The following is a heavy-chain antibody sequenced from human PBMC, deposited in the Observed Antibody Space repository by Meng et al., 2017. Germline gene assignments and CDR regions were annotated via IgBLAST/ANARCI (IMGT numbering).Heavy chain of an antibody. Sequence: QVRLVQAGAEVKKPGSSVKVSCQASGGTFSRYAISWVRQAPGQGLEWMGGIIPIFGTANYAQKFQGRVTITADKSTSTAYMELSSLRSEDTAVYYCARVGTTDAFWGQGTLVTVSS. CDR1: GGTFSRYA. D-gene: IGHD2-2*01. J-gene: IGHJ4*02. CDR3: ARVGTTDAF. V-gene: IGHV1-69*06. CDR2: IIPIFGTA.